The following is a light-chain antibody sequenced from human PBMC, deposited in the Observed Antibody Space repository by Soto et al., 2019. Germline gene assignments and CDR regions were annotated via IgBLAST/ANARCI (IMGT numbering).Light chain of an antibody. CDR1: QSISSY. J-gene: IGKJ1*01. Sequence: DIQMTQSPSSLSAFVGDRVTITCRASQSISSYLNWYQQTPGKAPKLLIYAASTLQSGVPSRFSGSGSGTDFTLTITSLQPEDFAAYYCQQTYNTPRTFGQGTKVDI. V-gene: IGKV1-39*01. CDR3: QQTYNTPRT. CDR2: AAS.